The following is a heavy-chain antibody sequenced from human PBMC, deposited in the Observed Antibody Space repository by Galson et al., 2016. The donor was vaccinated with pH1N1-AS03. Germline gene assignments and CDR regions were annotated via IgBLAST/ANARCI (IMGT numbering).Heavy chain of an antibody. D-gene: IGHD1-14*01. CDR1: GDSFSSYA. CDR2: IIPIFGKP. Sequence: SVKVSCKASGDSFSSYAFTWVRPAPGQGLEWKGGIIPIFGKPQYAQKFQGRATITADESTTTVYMDLSSLISDDTAMYYCARDGPGIVRANAHWGQGTLVTVSS. CDR3: ARDGPGIVRANAH. J-gene: IGHJ1*01. V-gene: IGHV1-69*13.